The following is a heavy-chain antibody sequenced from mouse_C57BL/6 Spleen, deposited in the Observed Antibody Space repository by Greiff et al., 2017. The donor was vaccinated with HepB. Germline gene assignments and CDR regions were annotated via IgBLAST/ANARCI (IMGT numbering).Heavy chain of an antibody. Sequence: EVQLQQSGPELVKPGASVKISCKASGYSFTGYYMNWVKQSPEKSLEWIGEINPSTGGTTYNQKFKAKATLTVDKSSSTAYMQLKSLTSEDSAVYYCARIGLYYYGSYGYFDVWGTGTTVTVSS. J-gene: IGHJ1*03. CDR2: INPSTGGT. CDR3: ARIGLYYYGSYGYFDV. V-gene: IGHV1-42*01. CDR1: GYSFTGYY. D-gene: IGHD1-1*01.